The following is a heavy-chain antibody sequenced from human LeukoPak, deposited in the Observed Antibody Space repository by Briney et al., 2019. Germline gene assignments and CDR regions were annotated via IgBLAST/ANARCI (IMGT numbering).Heavy chain of an antibody. V-gene: IGHV4-34*01. CDR2: ISHRGST. Sequence: SETLSLTCTVSGGSNSNYYSSWIRQPPGKGLEWIGEISHRGSTNYNPSLKSRVTISVDTSKNQFSLRLSSVTAADTSLFYCAREVAALRGAFDIWGQGTMVTVSS. J-gene: IGHJ3*02. CDR1: GGSNSNYY. D-gene: IGHD2-15*01. CDR3: AREVAALRGAFDI.